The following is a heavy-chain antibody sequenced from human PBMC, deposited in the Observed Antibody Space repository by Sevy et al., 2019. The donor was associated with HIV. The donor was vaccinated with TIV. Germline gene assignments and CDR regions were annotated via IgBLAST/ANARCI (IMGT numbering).Heavy chain of an antibody. J-gene: IGHJ4*02. CDR2: ISGSSNYI. V-gene: IGHV3-21*06. Sequence: GGSLRLSCAASGFTFINYNMNWVRQAPGKGLEWVSSISGSSNYIYYAESMKGRFIISRDNVKDTLFLQMNSLRGDETAVYYCARGPPDGSYDYFDHWGQGTLVTVSS. CDR3: ARGPPDGSYDYFDH. D-gene: IGHD1-26*01. CDR1: GFTFINYN.